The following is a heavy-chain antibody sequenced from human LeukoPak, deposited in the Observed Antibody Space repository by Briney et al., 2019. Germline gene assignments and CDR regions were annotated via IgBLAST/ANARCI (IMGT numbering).Heavy chain of an antibody. J-gene: IGHJ6*04. CDR2: IIPIFGTA. CDR3: ARDPPPYDIVVVPAAPPDYYYYGMDV. V-gene: IGHV1-69*06. Sequence: ASVKVSCKASGGTFSSYAISWVRQAPGQGLEWMGGIIPIFGTANYAQKFQGRVTITADKSMSTAYMELSSLRSEDTAVYYCARDPPPYDIVVVPAAPPDYYYYGMDVWGKGTTVTVSS. CDR1: GGTFSSYA. D-gene: IGHD2-2*01.